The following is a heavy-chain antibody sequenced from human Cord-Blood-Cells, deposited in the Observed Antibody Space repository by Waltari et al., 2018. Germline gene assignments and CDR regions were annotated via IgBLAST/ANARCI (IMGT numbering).Heavy chain of an antibody. CDR1: GFTFSSYA. CDR2: ISYDGSNK. Sequence: QVQLVESGGGVVQPGRSLRLSCAASGFTFSSYAMHWVRQAPGKGLEVVAVISYDGSNKYYADSVKGRFTISRDNSKNTLYLQMNSLRAEDTAVYYCARAPGSYFDYWGQGTLVTVSS. V-gene: IGHV3-30*01. J-gene: IGHJ4*02. D-gene: IGHD3-10*01. CDR3: ARAPGSYFDY.